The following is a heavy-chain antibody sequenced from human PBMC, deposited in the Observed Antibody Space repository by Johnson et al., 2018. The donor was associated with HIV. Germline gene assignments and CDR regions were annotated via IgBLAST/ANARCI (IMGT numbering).Heavy chain of an antibody. CDR3: ARTTYSSPGAFDI. CDR2: ISYDGSNK. J-gene: IGHJ3*02. D-gene: IGHD6-19*01. V-gene: IGHV3-30-3*01. CDR1: GFTFSSYA. Sequence: QVQLVESGGGVVQPGRSLSLSCAASGFTFSSYAMYWVRQAPGKGLEWVAFISYDGSNKYYADFVKGRFTISRDNSKNTLYLQMNSLRAEDTAVYYCARTTYSSPGAFDIWGQGTMVTVSS.